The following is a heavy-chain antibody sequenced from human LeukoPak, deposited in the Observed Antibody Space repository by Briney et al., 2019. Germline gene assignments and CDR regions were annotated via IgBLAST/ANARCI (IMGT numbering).Heavy chain of an antibody. V-gene: IGHV3-48*03. J-gene: IGHJ4*02. CDR2: ISSSGSTI. CDR3: AREAGSYYRGYYFDY. CDR1: GFMFSSYD. D-gene: IGHD3-10*01. Sequence: GGSLRLSCAASGFMFSSYDMNWVRQAPGKGLEWVSYISSSGSTIYYADSVKGRFTISRDNAKNSLYLQMNSLRAEDTAVYYCAREAGSYYRGYYFDYWGQGTLVTVSS.